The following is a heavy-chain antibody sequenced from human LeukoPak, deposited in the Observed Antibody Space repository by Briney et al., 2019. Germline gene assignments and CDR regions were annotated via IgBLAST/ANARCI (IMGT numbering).Heavy chain of an antibody. CDR3: ARGGYSSSWYQRKDYFDY. Sequence: SETLSLTCTVSGGSISSYYWSWIRQPAGKGLEWIGRIYTSGSTNYNPSLKSRVTMSVDTSQNQFSLKLSSVTAADTAVYYCARGGYSSSWYQRKDYFDYWGQGTLVTVSS. CDR2: IYTSGST. J-gene: IGHJ4*02. D-gene: IGHD6-13*01. CDR1: GGSISSYY. V-gene: IGHV4-4*07.